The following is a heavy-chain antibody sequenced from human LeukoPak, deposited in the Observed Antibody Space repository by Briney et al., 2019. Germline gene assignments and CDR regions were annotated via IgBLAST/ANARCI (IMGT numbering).Heavy chain of an antibody. Sequence: SETLSLTCTVSGGSISRSSSYWGWLRQPPGKEREWIGSIFYSGTTYYNPSLKSRVTISVDTSKNQFSLKLTSVTAADTAVYYCARRYSYSSLPDYWGQGTLVTVSS. V-gene: IGHV4-39*01. J-gene: IGHJ4*02. D-gene: IGHD6-19*01. CDR2: IFYSGTT. CDR1: GGSISRSSSY. CDR3: ARRYSYSSLPDY.